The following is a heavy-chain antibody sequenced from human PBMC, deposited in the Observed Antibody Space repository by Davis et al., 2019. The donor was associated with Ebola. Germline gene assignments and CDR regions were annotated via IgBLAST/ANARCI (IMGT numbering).Heavy chain of an antibody. D-gene: IGHD3-10*01. J-gene: IGHJ5*02. CDR2: ISYDGSNK. Sequence: GGSLRLSCAASGFTFSSYGMHWVRQAPGKGLEWVAVISYDGSNKYYADSVKGRFTISRDNSKNTLYLQMNSLRAEDTAVYYCAKEGLLWFGESNPAGWFDPWGQGTLVTVSS. V-gene: IGHV3-30*18. CDR1: GFTFSSYG. CDR3: AKEGLLWFGESNPAGWFDP.